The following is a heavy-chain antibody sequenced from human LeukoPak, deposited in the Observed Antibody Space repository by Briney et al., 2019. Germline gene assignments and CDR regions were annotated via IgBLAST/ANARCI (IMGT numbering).Heavy chain of an antibody. CDR2: ICSSGSTI. Sequence: GGSLRLSCAASGFTVSSYEMNWVRQAPGKGLEWVSYICSSGSTIYYADSKKGRFTISRDNAKNSLYLQMNSLRAEDTTVYYCAGEGGSWSEGRVWYFDYWGQGTLVTVSS. CDR3: AGEGGSWSEGRVWYFDY. V-gene: IGHV3-48*03. CDR1: GFTVSSYE. J-gene: IGHJ4*02. D-gene: IGHD6-13*01.